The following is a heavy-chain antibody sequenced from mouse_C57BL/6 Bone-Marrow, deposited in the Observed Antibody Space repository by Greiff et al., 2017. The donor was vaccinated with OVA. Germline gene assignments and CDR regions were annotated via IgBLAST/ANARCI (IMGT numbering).Heavy chain of an antibody. CDR3: ARSGYSNFQAWFAY. J-gene: IGHJ3*01. Sequence: EVQLQQSGPELVKPGASVKISCKASGYTFTDYYMNWVKQSHGKSLEWIGDINPNNGGTSYNQKFKGKATLTVDKSSSTAYMELRRLTSDDSAVYYGARSGYSNFQAWFAYWGQGTLVTVAA. D-gene: IGHD2-5*01. CDR1: GYTFTDYY. CDR2: INPNNGGT. V-gene: IGHV1-26*01.